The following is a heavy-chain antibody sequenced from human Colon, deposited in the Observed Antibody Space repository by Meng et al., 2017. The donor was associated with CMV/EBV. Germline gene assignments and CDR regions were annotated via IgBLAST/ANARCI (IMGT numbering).Heavy chain of an antibody. D-gene: IGHD2-2*01. J-gene: IGHJ6*02. V-gene: IGHV3-33*01. Sequence: GESLKISCAASGFSFNTYGMHWVRQAPGKGLEWVAFTSYDGSDKYYVDSVKGRFTISRDNSKNTLYLHMNSLSAEDTAVYYCAREVVPPRRMDVWGQGTTVTVSS. CDR1: GFSFNTYG. CDR2: TSYDGSDK. CDR3: AREVVPPRRMDV.